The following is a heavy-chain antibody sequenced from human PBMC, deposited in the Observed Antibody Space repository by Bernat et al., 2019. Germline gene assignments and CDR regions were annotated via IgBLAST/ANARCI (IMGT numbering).Heavy chain of an antibody. D-gene: IGHD6-25*01. CDR2: IYYSGST. J-gene: IGHJ4*02. V-gene: IGHV4-39*01. CDR3: ARLPIAAPGDY. CDR1: GGSISSSSYY. Sequence: QLQLQESGPGLVKPSETLSLTCTVSGGSISSSSYYWGWIRQPPGKGLEWIGSIYYSGSTYYNPSLKSRVTISVDTSKNQFSLKLSSVTAADTAVYYCARLPIAAPGDYWVQGTLVTVSS.